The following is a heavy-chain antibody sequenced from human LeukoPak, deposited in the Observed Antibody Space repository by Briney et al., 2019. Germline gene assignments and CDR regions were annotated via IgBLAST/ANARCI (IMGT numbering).Heavy chain of an antibody. D-gene: IGHD2-2*01. Sequence: PGGSLRLSCAASGFTLSSYSMNWVRQAPGKGLEWVSFISSSSSSPIYYADSVKGRFTISRDNAKNSLYLQMNSLRAEDTAVYYCARKYCSSTSCYFTNMDVWGKGTTVTVSS. CDR3: ARKYCSSTSCYFTNMDV. J-gene: IGHJ6*03. CDR1: GFTLSSYS. V-gene: IGHV3-48*01. CDR2: ISSSSSSPI.